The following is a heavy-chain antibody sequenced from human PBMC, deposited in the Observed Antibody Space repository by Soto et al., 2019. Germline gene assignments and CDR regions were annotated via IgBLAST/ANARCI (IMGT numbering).Heavy chain of an antibody. V-gene: IGHV3-53*01. J-gene: IGHJ3*01. CDR3: ATVHEREHAYDV. D-gene: IGHD1-1*01. Sequence: DVQLVESGGGLIQPGESLRLSCAAFGFTISGKKYVAWVRQDPGKGLEWVSALYDLDGSFYAASVKGRFTTSSDSSKTTVYLQMNDLRPDDTAVYYCATVHEREHAYDVWGQGTTFTVSS. CDR1: GFTISGKKY. CDR2: LYDLDGS.